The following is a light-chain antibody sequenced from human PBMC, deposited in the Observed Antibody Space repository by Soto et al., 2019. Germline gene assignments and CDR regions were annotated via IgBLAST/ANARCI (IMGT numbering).Light chain of an antibody. CDR1: SSDVGSYTY. Sequence: QSVLTQPASVSGSPRQSITISCTGASSDVGSYTYVSWYQQHPGKAPKLMIYEVNNRPSGVSNRFSGSKSGNTASLTISGLQAEDEADYYCSSYAGSNNVVFGTGTKGTVL. J-gene: IGLJ1*01. V-gene: IGLV2-14*01. CDR3: SSYAGSNNVV. CDR2: EVN.